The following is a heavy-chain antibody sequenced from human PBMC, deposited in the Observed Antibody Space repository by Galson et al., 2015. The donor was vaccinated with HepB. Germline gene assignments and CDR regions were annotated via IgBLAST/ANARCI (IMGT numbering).Heavy chain of an antibody. D-gene: IGHD6-13*01. CDR1: GYTFTGYY. Sequence: SVKVSCKASGYTFTGYYMHWVRQAPGQGLEWMGWINPNSGGTNYAQKFQGWVTMTRDTSISTAYMELSRLRSDDTAVYYCARAPSIAAAASGYYGMDVWGQGTTVTVSS. J-gene: IGHJ6*02. V-gene: IGHV1-2*04. CDR2: INPNSGGT. CDR3: ARAPSIAAAASGYYGMDV.